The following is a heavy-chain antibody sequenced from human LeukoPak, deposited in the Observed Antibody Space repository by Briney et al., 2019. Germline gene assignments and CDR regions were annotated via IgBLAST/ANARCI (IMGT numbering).Heavy chain of an antibody. D-gene: IGHD5-12*01. CDR2: ISSSSSYI. V-gene: IGHV3-21*01. Sequence: GGSLRLSCAASGFTFSSYSMNWVRQAPGKGLEWVSSISSSSSYIYYADSVKGRFTISRDNAKNSLYLQMNSLRAEDTAVYYCARDMSDIVATIYYDYWGQGTLVTVSS. J-gene: IGHJ4*02. CDR3: ARDMSDIVATIYYDY. CDR1: GFTFSSYS.